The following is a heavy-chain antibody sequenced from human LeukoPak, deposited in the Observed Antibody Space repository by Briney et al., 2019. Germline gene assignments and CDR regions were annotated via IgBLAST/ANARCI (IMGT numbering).Heavy chain of an antibody. CDR1: GGSVSSYY. D-gene: IGHD6-13*01. Sequence: PSETLSLTCTVSGGSVSSYYWSWIRQPPGKGLEWIGYIYYSGSTNYNPSLKSRVTISVDTSKNQFSLKLSFVTAADTAVYYCARDGARAAAGRGVFDYWGQGTLVTVSS. J-gene: IGHJ4*02. CDR3: ARDGARAAAGRGVFDY. V-gene: IGHV4-59*02. CDR2: IYYSGST.